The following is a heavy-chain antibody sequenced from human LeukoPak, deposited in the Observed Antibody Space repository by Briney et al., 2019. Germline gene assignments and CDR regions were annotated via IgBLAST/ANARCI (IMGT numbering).Heavy chain of an antibody. J-gene: IGHJ6*03. CDR2: IIPIFGTA. V-gene: IGHV1-69*05. D-gene: IGHD3-3*01. CDR3: ASSYDFWSGTIYMDV. CDR1: GGTFISYA. Sequence: GASVKVSCKASGGTFISYAISWVRQAPGQGLEWMGGIIPIFGTANYAQKFQGRVTITTDESTSTAYMELSSLRSEDTAVYYCASSYDFWSGTIYMDVWGKGTTVTVSS.